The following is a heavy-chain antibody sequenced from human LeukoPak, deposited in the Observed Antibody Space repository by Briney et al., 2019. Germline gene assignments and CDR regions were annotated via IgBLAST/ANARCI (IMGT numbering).Heavy chain of an antibody. D-gene: IGHD4-23*01. J-gene: IGHJ2*01. V-gene: IGHV3-30*04. CDR1: GFTFTNYA. Sequence: GGSLRLSCAASGFTFTNYAMHLVRQAPGKGLGWVAVISDDETNKYYEDSVNGRFTISRDSSKNTLYLQMSSMRDEDTAVYYCAKNNDYGGSYWYFDLWGRGTLVTVSS. CDR2: ISDDETNK. CDR3: AKNNDYGGSYWYFDL.